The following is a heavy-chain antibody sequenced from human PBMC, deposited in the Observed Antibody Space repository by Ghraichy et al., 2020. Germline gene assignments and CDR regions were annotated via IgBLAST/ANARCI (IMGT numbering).Heavy chain of an antibody. CDR3: ARDGIAAAGTGTDAFDI. CDR1: GFTFSSYS. Sequence: GGSLRLSCAASGFTFSSYSMNWVRQAPGKGLEWVSSISSSSSYIYYADSVKGRFTISRDNAKNSLYLQMNSLRAEDTAVYYCARDGIAAAGTGTDAFDIWGPRTMFTVSS. D-gene: IGHD6-13*01. CDR2: ISSSSSYI. V-gene: IGHV3-21*01. J-gene: IGHJ3*02.